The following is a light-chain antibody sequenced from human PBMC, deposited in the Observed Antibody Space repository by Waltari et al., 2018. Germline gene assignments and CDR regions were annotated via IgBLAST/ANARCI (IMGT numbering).Light chain of an antibody. V-gene: IGKV3-20*01. CDR1: HSVTSNF. CDR3: QQYVDSPFP. J-gene: IGKJ3*01. CDR2: GSS. Sequence: EIVLTQSPGTLSLSPGERATLSCRASHSVTSNFLAWYQQKPGQPPRLLIYGSSRRATGIPARFSGGGSGTDFTLTISRLEPEDFAVYSCQQYVDSPFPFGPGTKVDIK.